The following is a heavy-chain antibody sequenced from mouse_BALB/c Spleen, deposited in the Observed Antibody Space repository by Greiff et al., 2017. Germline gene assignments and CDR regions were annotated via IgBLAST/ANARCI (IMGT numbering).Heavy chain of an antibody. CDR2: IDPYYGGT. CDR1: GYSFTGYN. J-gene: IGHJ4*01. D-gene: IGHD2-3*01. V-gene: IGHV1-39*01. Sequence: VQLQESGPELVKPGASVKISCKASGYSFTGYNMNWVKQSNGKSLEWIGNIDPYYGGTSYNQKFKGKATLTVDKSSSTAYMQLKSLTSEDSAVYYCARNVYDGYYYAMDYWGQGTSVTVSS. CDR3: ARNVYDGYYYAMDY.